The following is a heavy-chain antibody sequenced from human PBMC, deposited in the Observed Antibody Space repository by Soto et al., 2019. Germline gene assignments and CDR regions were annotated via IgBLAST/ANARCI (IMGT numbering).Heavy chain of an antibody. Sequence: SETPSPTCPVSGGSIRSGSSSWGWIRQAPGKGLEWLGIISYSGSTYYSPSLKSRVTISVDASKNLFSLKLSSVTAADTAVYYCARTYVTDVVVVPAYKDYMDVWGKGTTVTVSS. J-gene: IGHJ6*03. CDR3: ARTYVTDVVVVPAYKDYMDV. CDR2: ISYSGST. CDR1: GGSIRSGSSS. V-gene: IGHV4-39*01. D-gene: IGHD2-2*01.